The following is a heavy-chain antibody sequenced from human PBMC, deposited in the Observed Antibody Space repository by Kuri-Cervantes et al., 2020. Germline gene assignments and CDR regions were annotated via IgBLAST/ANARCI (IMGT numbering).Heavy chain of an antibody. D-gene: IGHD6-19*01. V-gene: IGHV3-30*18. CDR1: GFTFSSYG. Sequence: GESLKISCAASGFTFSSYGMHWVRQAPGKGLEWVAVISYDGSTKYYADSVKGRFTISRDNSKNTLYLKMNSLRAEDTAVYYCAKPQAQYSSDWYYGFDYWGQGTLVTVSS. CDR2: ISYDGSTK. CDR3: AKPQAQYSSDWYYGFDY. J-gene: IGHJ4*02.